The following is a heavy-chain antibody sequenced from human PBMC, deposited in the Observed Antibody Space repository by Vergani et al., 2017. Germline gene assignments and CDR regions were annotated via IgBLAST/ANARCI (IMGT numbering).Heavy chain of an antibody. CDR1: GGSFSGYY. J-gene: IGHJ6*03. D-gene: IGHD2-2*01. Sequence: QVQLQHWGAGLLKPSETLSLTCAVYGGSFSGYYWSWIRQPPGKGLEWIGEINHSGSTNYNPSLKSRVTISVDTSKNQFSLKLSSVTAADTAVYYCARGRKYCSSTSCYLYYYYYYMDVWGKGTTVTVSS. V-gene: IGHV4-34*01. CDR2: INHSGST. CDR3: ARGRKYCSSTSCYLYYYYYYMDV.